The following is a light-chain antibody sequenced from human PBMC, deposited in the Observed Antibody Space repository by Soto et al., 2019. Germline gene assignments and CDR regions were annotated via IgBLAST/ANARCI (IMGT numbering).Light chain of an antibody. J-gene: IGKJ4*01. CDR3: QQYGSSPLT. V-gene: IGKV3-20*01. CDR1: QGASSTY. Sequence: EIVLTQSPGTLSLSPGERATLSCRASQGASSTYLAWYQQKPGQSPRLLIYGASSRATGIPDRFSGSGSGTDFTLTISRLEPEDFAVYYCQQYGSSPLTFGGGTKVEIK. CDR2: GAS.